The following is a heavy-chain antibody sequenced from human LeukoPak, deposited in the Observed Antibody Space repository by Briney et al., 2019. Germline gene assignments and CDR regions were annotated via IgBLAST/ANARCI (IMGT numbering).Heavy chain of an antibody. CDR3: ARDPPLRRYYYDSSGYLDY. J-gene: IGHJ4*02. Sequence: GSLRLSCAASGFTFSSYGMHWVRQAPGKGLEWVAVIWYDGSNKYYADSVKGRFTISRDNSKNTLYLQMNSLRAEDTAVYYCARDPPLRRYYYDSSGYLDYWGQGTLVTVSS. D-gene: IGHD3-22*01. V-gene: IGHV3-33*01. CDR1: GFTFSSYG. CDR2: IWYDGSNK.